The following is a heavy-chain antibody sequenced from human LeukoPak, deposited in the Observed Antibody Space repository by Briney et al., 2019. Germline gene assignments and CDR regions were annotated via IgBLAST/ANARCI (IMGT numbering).Heavy chain of an antibody. CDR2: IYTSGST. CDR1: GGSISSGSYY. CDR3: ARGISGYALYFDY. J-gene: IGHJ4*02. Sequence: SETLSLTCTVSGGSISSGSYYWSWIRQPAGKGLEWIGRIYTSGSTSYNPSLKSRVTISVDTSKNQFSLKLSSVTAADTAVYYCARGISGYALYFDYWGQGTLVTVS. V-gene: IGHV4-61*02. D-gene: IGHD5-12*01.